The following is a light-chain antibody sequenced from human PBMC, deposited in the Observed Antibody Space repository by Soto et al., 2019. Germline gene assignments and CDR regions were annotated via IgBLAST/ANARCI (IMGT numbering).Light chain of an antibody. CDR1: SSNIAFNS. CDR2: DDN. CDR3: GTWDTNLSVV. V-gene: IGLV1-51*01. J-gene: IGLJ3*02. Sequence: QSVLTQPPSVSAAPGQKVTISCSGSSSNIAFNSVSWYQQLPGTAPRLLIYDDNKRPSGIPDRFSGSKSGTSATLGITGLQTGDEADDYCGTWDTNLSVVFGGGTKVTVL.